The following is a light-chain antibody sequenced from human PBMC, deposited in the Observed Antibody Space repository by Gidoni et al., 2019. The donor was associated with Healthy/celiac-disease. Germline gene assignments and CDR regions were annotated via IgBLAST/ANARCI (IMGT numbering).Light chain of an antibody. J-gene: IGKJ4*02. V-gene: IGKV1-6*01. CDR3: LQDYNYPWT. CDR2: AAS. Sequence: APQMTQSPSSLSASVGDRVTITCRASQGIRNDLGWYQQNPGKAPKHLIYAASSVQSGVPSRFSSSGSGTDFTLTISSMQPEDFATYYCLQDYNYPWTFGGGTKVEIK. CDR1: QGIRND.